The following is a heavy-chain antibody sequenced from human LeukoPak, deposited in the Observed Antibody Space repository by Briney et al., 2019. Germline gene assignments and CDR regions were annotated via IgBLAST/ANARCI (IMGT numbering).Heavy chain of an antibody. CDR3: ARDRPRARYFDY. CDR2: IIPILNVP. Sequence: SVKVSCKASGGTFNDYSISWVRQAPGQGLEWMGRIIPILNVPNYAPNFEGRVTITADKSTNTAYMEVSSLRSEDTAVYFCARDRPRARYFDYWGQGTLVTVSS. CDR1: GGTFNDYS. V-gene: IGHV1-69*04. D-gene: IGHD2-15*01. J-gene: IGHJ4*02.